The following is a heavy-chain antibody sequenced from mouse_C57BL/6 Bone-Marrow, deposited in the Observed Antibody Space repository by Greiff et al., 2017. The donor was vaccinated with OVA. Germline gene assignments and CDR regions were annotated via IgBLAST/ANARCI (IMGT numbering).Heavy chain of an antibody. Sequence: VQRVESGPELVKPGASVKISCKASGYAFSSSWMNWVKQRPGKGLEWIGRIYPGDGDTNYNGKFKGKATLTADKSSSTAYMQLSSLTSEDSAVYFCARDSSGYGYWGQGTTLTVSS. V-gene: IGHV1-82*01. D-gene: IGHD3-2*02. CDR2: IYPGDGDT. J-gene: IGHJ2*01. CDR1: GYAFSSSW. CDR3: ARDSSGYGY.